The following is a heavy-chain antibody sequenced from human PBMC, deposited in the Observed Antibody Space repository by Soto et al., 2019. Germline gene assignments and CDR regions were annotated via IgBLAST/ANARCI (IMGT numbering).Heavy chain of an antibody. D-gene: IGHD2-2*02. CDR1: GFSLSSRT. V-gene: IGHV3-21*01. J-gene: IGHJ6*02. Sequence: EVQLVESGGGLVRPGGSLRLSCAASGFSLSSRTMNWVRQTPGRGLEWVSSISSNSDYKYYADSVQGRFTISRDNAKNSLYLQVKSLRVEEKAVYYCARGHCSRSSGYTVGSYYYGIDVWGQGTTVIVSS. CDR3: ARGHCSRSSGYTVGSYYYGIDV. CDR2: ISSNSDYK.